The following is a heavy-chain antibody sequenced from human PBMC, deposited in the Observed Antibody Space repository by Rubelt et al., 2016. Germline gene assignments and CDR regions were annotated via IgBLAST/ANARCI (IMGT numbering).Heavy chain of an antibody. CDR3: ARGGSRLWSNVDNWFDP. Sequence: YYADSVKGRFTISRDNSKNTLYLQMNSLRAEDTAVYYCARGGSRLWSNVDNWFDPWGQGTLVTVSS. V-gene: IGHV3-30*07. J-gene: IGHJ5*02. D-gene: IGHD5-18*01.